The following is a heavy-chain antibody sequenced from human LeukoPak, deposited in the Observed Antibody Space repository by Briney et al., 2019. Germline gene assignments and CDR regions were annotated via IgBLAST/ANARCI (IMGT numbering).Heavy chain of an antibody. CDR3: AQGAVAATNAAYYGMDV. Sequence: GGSLRLSCAASGFTFSNYGMHWVRQAPGKGLEWVAAISYDESDKYYADSVKGRFTISRDNSKNTLYLQMNSLRPEDTAVSYCAQGAVAATNAAYYGMDVWGQGTTVTVSS. J-gene: IGHJ6*02. V-gene: IGHV3-30*18. CDR1: GFTFSNYG. D-gene: IGHD2-15*01. CDR2: ISYDESDK.